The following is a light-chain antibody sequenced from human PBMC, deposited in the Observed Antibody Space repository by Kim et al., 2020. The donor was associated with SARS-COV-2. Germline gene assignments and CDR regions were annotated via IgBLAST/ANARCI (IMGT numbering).Light chain of an antibody. J-gene: IGKJ1*01. CDR1: QSIRSW. CDR3: QQYKSYSRT. V-gene: IGKV1-5*01. Sequence: DIQMTQSPSTLSASVGDRVTITCRASQSIRSWLAWYQQKPGKAPKLLIYDASTLESGVPSRFSGSGSGTEFTLTISRLQPDDFATYYCQQYKSYSRTFGQGTQVDIK. CDR2: DAS.